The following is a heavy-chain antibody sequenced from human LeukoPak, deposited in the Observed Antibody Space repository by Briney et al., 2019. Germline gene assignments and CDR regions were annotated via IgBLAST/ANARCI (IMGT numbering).Heavy chain of an antibody. J-gene: IGHJ3*02. CDR2: IYYSGST. CDR3: ARARVAGRNAFDI. Sequence: SETLSLTCTVSGGSISNYYWSWIRQPPGKGLEWIGYIYYSGSTNYNPSLKSRVTISVDTSKNQFSLKLSSVTAADTAVYYCARARVAGRNAFDIWGQGTMVTVSS. V-gene: IGHV4-59*01. CDR1: GGSISNYY. D-gene: IGHD2-15*01.